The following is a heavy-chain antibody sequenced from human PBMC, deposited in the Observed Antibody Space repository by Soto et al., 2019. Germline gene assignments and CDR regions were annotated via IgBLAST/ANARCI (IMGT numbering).Heavy chain of an antibody. CDR3: ARAVGMWFGELWDSGDDYYFMDV. Sequence: GGSLRLSCAASGFTFSSYSMNWVRQAPGKGLEWVSSISSSSSYIYYADSVKGRFTISRDNAKNSLYLQMNSLRAEDTAVYYCARAVGMWFGELWDSGDDYYFMDVWGKGTSVTVSS. J-gene: IGHJ6*03. CDR2: ISSSSSYI. V-gene: IGHV3-21*01. D-gene: IGHD3-10*01. CDR1: GFTFSSYS.